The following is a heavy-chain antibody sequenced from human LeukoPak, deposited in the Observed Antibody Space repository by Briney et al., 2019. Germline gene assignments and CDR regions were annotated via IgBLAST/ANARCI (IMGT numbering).Heavy chain of an antibody. CDR2: IKHDGGEK. CDR1: GVSIRSNY. V-gene: IGHV3-7*03. J-gene: IGHJ4*02. CDR3: TRDYRGTFDY. Sequence: QTSETLSLTCTVSGVSIRSNYWSWVRQPPGKGLEWVANIKHDGGEKNYVDSVKGRFTISRDNAKNSLYLQMNSLRAEDTAIYYCTRDYRGTFDYWGQGTLVTVSS. D-gene: IGHD1-26*01.